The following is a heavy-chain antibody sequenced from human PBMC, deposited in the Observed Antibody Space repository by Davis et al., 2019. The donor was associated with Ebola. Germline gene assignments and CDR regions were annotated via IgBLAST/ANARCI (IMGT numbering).Heavy chain of an antibody. CDR1: GYTFTGYY. D-gene: IGHD5-12*01. CDR2: INPNSGGT. V-gene: IGHV1-2*02. CDR3: ARDNPSGPIWWLRSEGFDY. Sequence: ASVKVSCKASGYTFTGYYMHWVRQAPGQGLEWMGWINPNSGGTNYAQKFQGRVTMTRDTSISTAYMELSRLRSDDTAVYYCARDNPSGPIWWLRSEGFDYWGQGTLVTVSS. J-gene: IGHJ4*02.